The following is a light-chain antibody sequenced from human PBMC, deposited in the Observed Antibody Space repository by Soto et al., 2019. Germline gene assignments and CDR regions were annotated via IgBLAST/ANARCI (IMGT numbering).Light chain of an antibody. Sequence: DIQMTQSPSSVSASVGDRVTITCRASQCISSWLAWYQQKPGNAPKLLIYSASSLQIAVPSRFSGNGSGKNFNLTNSSLQPEDFATYHYHQANSFHFTFGGGTKVE. J-gene: IGKJ4*01. CDR3: HQANSFHFT. CDR2: SAS. CDR1: QCISSW. V-gene: IGKV1-12*02.